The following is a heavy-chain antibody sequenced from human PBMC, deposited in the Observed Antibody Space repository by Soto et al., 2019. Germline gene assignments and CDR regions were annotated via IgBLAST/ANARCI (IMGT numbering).Heavy chain of an antibody. D-gene: IGHD2-15*01. V-gene: IGHV3-23*01. CDR1: GFTFSRYA. CDR3: AKAVVVVVAARPFDI. J-gene: IGHJ3*02. Sequence: GGSLRLSCAASGFTFSRYAMSWVRQAPGKGLEWVSAISGSGGSTYYADSVKGRFTISRDNSKNTLYLQMNSLRAEDTAVYYCAKAVVVVVAARPFDICGQGTMVTVSS. CDR2: ISGSGGST.